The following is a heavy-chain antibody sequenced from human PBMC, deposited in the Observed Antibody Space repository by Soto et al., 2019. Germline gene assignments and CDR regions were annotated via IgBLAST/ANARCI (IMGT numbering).Heavy chain of an antibody. CDR3: ATLYSSGWGDDAFDI. Sequence: GGSLRLSCAASGFTFSSYSMNWVRQAPGKGLEWVSYISSSSSTIYYADSVKGRFTISRDNARNSLYLQMNSLGAEDTAVYYCATLYSSGWGDDAFDIWGQGTMVTVSS. J-gene: IGHJ3*02. CDR2: ISSSSSTI. CDR1: GFTFSSYS. D-gene: IGHD6-19*01. V-gene: IGHV3-48*01.